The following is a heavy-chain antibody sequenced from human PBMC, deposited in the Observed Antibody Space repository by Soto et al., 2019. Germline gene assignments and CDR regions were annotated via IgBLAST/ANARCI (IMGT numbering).Heavy chain of an antibody. V-gene: IGHV3-23*01. CDR2: ISGSGGST. CDR1: GFTFSSYA. Sequence: GGSLRLSCAASGFTFSSYAMSWVRQAPGKGLEWVSAISGSGGSTYYADSVKGRFTISRDNSKNTLYLQMNSLRAEDTAVYYCAKDLGDIVVVPAAIIFDYWGQGTLVTVSS. J-gene: IGHJ4*02. CDR3: AKDLGDIVVVPAAIIFDY. D-gene: IGHD2-2*02.